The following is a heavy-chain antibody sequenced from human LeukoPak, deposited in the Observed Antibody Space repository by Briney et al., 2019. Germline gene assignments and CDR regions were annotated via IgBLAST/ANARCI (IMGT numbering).Heavy chain of an antibody. CDR2: IHSGGST. J-gene: IGHJ6*02. V-gene: IGHV3-66*01. Sequence: GGSLRLSCAASGFTVSSNYMSWVRQAPGKGLEWVSVIHSGGSTYYADSVKGRFTISRDNSKNTLYLQMNSLRAEDTAVYYCARDLHYDFWSGYPRFSYYYYGMDVWGQGTTVTVSS. CDR1: GFTVSSNY. D-gene: IGHD3-3*01. CDR3: ARDLHYDFWSGYPRFSYYYYGMDV.